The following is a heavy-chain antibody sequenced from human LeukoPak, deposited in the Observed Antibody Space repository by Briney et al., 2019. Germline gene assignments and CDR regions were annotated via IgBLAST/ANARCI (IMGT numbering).Heavy chain of an antibody. Sequence: SYTLSLSCSLTGGSISRYYQSWFQQPTDKDLHTHAYIYYSGCTNYNPSLKSRVTISVDTSKNQFSLKLSSVTAADTAVYYCARAGPGTSSGLGGYPPDYYYYMDVWGKGTTVTVSS. CDR1: GGSISRYY. CDR2: IYYSGCT. V-gene: IGHV4-59*01. D-gene: IGHD3-22*01. CDR3: ARAGPGTSSGLGGYPPDYYYYMDV. J-gene: IGHJ6*03.